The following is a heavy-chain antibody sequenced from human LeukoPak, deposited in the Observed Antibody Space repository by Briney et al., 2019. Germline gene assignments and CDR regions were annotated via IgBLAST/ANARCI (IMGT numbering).Heavy chain of an antibody. J-gene: IGHJ4*02. V-gene: IGHV4-31*03. CDR3: ARADSGYDSPFDY. D-gene: IGHD5-12*01. Sequence: SETLSLTCTVSGGSISSGGYYWSWIRQHPGKGLEWIGYIYYSGSTYYNPSLKSRVTISVHRSKNQFSLKLSSVTAADTAVYYCARADSGYDSPFDYWGQGTLVTVSS. CDR2: IYYSGST. CDR1: GGSISSGGYY.